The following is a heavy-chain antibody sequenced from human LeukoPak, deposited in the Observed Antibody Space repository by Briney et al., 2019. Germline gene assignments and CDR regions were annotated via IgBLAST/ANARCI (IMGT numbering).Heavy chain of an antibody. D-gene: IGHD6-19*01. CDR3: AKDGYSSGWYDY. J-gene: IGHJ4*02. CDR1: GFTFSSYA. V-gene: IGHV3-23*01. CDR2: ISGSGGST. Sequence: GGSLRLSCAASGFTFSSYAMSWVRQAPGKGLEWVSTISGSGGSTYYADSVKGRFTISRDNSKNTLYLQMNSLRAEDTAVYYCAKDGYSSGWYDYWGQGTLVTVSS.